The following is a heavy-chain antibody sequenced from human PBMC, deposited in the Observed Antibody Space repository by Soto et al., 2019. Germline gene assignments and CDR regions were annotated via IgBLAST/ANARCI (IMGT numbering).Heavy chain of an antibody. CDR2: ISASNGNT. J-gene: IGHJ4*02. CDR1: GYTFTTYG. V-gene: IGHV1-18*04. Sequence: ASVKVSCKASGYTFTTYGFSWVRQAPGQGLECVGWISASNGNTHYSQKFQGRVTMTTDISTSTAYMELRSLTSGDTAVYYCASEPIYYNDGSGYYPLGYWGQGTLVTVSS. CDR3: ASEPIYYNDGSGYYPLGY. D-gene: IGHD3-22*01.